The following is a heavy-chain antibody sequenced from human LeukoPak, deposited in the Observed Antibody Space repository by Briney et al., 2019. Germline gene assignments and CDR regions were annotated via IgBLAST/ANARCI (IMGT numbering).Heavy chain of an antibody. CDR3: VRTTWASEWSGFNL. V-gene: IGHV1-2*02. J-gene: IGHJ5*02. Sequence: ASVKVSCKASGFTFTGYYFHWVRQAPGQGLEWLGWMNADSGDTIYAPIFRGRVTMTRDTSINTAFMELSSLTSDDTAVYYCVRTTWASEWSGFNLWGQGTLVTVSS. D-gene: IGHD3-10*01. CDR2: MNADSGDT. CDR1: GFTFTGYY.